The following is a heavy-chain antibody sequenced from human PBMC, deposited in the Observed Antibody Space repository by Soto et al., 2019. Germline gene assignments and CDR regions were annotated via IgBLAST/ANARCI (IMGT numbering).Heavy chain of an antibody. CDR2: FDPDEAET. D-gene: IGHD4-17*01. Sequence: QVQLVQSGAEVKKPGASEKVSCKVSGYTLNEVAMHWVRQAPGKGLEWLGGFDPDEAETIYAQHFQGRVTMTEDTSTDTVYMELSSLRSDDTALYFCTTYHGDYNFDHWGQGTLVTVSS. V-gene: IGHV1-24*01. CDR1: GYTLNEVA. CDR3: TTYHGDYNFDH. J-gene: IGHJ5*02.